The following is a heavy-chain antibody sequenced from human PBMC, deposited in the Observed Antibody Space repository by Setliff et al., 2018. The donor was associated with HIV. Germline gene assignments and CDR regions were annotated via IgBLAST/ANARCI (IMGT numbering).Heavy chain of an antibody. CDR1: GYTFTGYY. J-gene: IGHJ4*02. V-gene: IGHV1-2*02. CDR3: ARSLPQRSYFDY. D-gene: IGHD1-26*01. Sequence: ASVKVSCKASGYTFTGYYMHWVRQAPGQGLEWMGWIHPSSGGTNYAQKFQGRVTMTRDTSISTAYMELSSLRSDDTAVYYCARSLPQRSYFDYWGQGTLVTVSS. CDR2: IHPSSGGT.